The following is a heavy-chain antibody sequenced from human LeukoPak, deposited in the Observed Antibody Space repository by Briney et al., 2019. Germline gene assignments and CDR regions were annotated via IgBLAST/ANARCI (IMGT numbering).Heavy chain of an antibody. D-gene: IGHD4-23*01. CDR1: GGTFSSYA. CDR3: ASGAYYGGNSVLGYFDY. V-gene: IGHV1-69*04. CDR2: IIPILGIA. Sequence: GASVKVSCKASGGTFSSYAISWVRQAPGQGLGWMGRIIPILGIANYAQKFQGRVTITADKSTSTAYMELSSLRSEDTAVYYCASGAYYGGNSVLGYFDYWGQGTLVTVSS. J-gene: IGHJ4*02.